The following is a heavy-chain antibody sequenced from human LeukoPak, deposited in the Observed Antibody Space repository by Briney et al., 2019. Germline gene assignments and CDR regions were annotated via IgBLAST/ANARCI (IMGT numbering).Heavy chain of an antibody. J-gene: IGHJ6*03. D-gene: IGHD2-15*01. CDR1: GGSFSGYY. CDR3: ARGHPTGYCSGGSCYYYYYMDV. CDR2: INHSGNT. Sequence: PSETLSLTCAVYGGSFSGYYWSWIRQPPGKGLEWIGEINHSGNTNYNPSLKSRVTISVDTSKNQFSLKLSSVTAADTAVYYCARGHPTGYCSGGSCYYYYYMDVWGKGTTVTVSS. V-gene: IGHV4-34*01.